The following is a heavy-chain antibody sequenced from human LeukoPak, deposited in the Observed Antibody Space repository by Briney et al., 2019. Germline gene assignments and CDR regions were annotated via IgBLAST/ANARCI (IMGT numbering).Heavy chain of an antibody. D-gene: IGHD2-15*01. V-gene: IGHV1-46*01. Sequence: ASVKVSCKASGYTFTSYYMHWVRQAPGQGLEWMGIINPSGGSTSYAQKFQGRVTMTRDMSTSTVYMELSSLRSEDTAVYCCAKVPILGYCSGGSCRNFDYWGQGTLVTVSS. J-gene: IGHJ4*02. CDR1: GYTFTSYY. CDR2: INPSGGST. CDR3: AKVPILGYCSGGSCRNFDY.